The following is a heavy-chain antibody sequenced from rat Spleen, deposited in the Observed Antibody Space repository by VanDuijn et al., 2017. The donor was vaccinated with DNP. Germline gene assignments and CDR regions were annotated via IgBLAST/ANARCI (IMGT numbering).Heavy chain of an antibody. CDR3: ARDGQWDYLDY. J-gene: IGHJ2*01. CDR2: ISTGGSP. V-gene: IGHV2S12*01. Sequence: QVQLKESGPGMVQPSQTLSLPCTVSGFSLTDYNVHWVRQPPGKVLEWIAAISTGGSPYYNSALKSRLSISRDTSKSQVFLKMNSLQTEDTAIYYCARDGQWDYLDYWGQGVMVTVAS. CDR1: GFSLTDYN. D-gene: IGHD1-1*01.